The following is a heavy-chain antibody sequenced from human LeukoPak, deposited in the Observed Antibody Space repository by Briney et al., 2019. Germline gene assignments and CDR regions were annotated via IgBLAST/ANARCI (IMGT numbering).Heavy chain of an antibody. CDR2: IYYSGST. J-gene: IGHJ4*02. V-gene: IGHV4-39*07. Sequence: SETLSLTCTVSGGSLSSSSYYWGWIRQPPGKGLEWIGSIYYSGSTYYNPSLKSRVTISVDTSKNQFSLKLSSVTAADTAVYYCARVGPAAILSYFDYWGQGTLVTVSS. D-gene: IGHD2-2*02. CDR1: GGSLSSSSYY. CDR3: ARVGPAAILSYFDY.